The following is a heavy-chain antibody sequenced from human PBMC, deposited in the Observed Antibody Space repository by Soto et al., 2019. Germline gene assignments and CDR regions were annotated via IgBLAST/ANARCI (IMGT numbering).Heavy chain of an antibody. CDR1: GFTFGSYS. CDR3: ARGSSGWYDY. J-gene: IGHJ4*02. V-gene: IGHV3-48*02. D-gene: IGHD6-19*01. Sequence: PGGSLRLSCAASGFTFGSYSMNWVRQAPGKGLEWVSYISSSTIHYADSVKGRFTISRDNARNSLYLQMNSLRDEDTAVYYCARGSSGWYDYWGQGTLVTVSS. CDR2: ISSSTI.